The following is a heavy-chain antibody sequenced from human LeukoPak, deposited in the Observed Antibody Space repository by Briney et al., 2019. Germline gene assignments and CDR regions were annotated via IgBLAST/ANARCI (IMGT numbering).Heavy chain of an antibody. J-gene: IGHJ3*02. Sequence: GGSLRLSCAASGFTFSSYAMSWVRQAPGKGLEWVSAMSGSGGSIYYADSVKGRFTISRDNSKNTLYLQMNSLRAEDTAVYYCAYHYYDSSGYPDAFDIWGQGTMVTVSS. V-gene: IGHV3-23*01. CDR1: GFTFSSYA. CDR2: MSGSGGSI. CDR3: AYHYYDSSGYPDAFDI. D-gene: IGHD3-22*01.